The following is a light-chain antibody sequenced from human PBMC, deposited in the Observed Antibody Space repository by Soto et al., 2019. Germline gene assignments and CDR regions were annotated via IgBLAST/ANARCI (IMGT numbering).Light chain of an antibody. Sequence: EVVMTQSPATLSVSPGERATLSCRAAQSIRSLLAWYQHKPGQAPRLLIYGASTRATAIPARFTSSGSGTEFALTISSLQSEDFAVYYWQQYNNWPITFGPGTRLEIK. CDR3: QQYNNWPIT. CDR1: QSIRSL. V-gene: IGKV3-15*01. J-gene: IGKJ5*01. CDR2: GAS.